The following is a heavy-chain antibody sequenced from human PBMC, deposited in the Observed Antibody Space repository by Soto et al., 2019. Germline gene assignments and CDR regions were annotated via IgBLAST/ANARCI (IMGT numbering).Heavy chain of an antibody. CDR2: INHSGST. J-gene: IGHJ4*02. Sequence: PPETLSLTCAVYRGSFSGIYWGWIRQPPGKGLEWIWEINHSGSTNYNPSLRTGATIPVDRPKKQFSLKLSAGTATDTPVIYCRRGLGAARTFDYWGQGTLVTVSS. CDR1: RGSFSGIY. V-gene: IGHV4-34*01. D-gene: IGHD6-6*01. CDR3: RRGLGAARTFDY.